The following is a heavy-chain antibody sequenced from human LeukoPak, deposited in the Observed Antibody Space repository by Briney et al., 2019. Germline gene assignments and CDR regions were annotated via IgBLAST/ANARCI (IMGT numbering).Heavy chain of an antibody. Sequence: ASVKVSCKASGYTFTCYYMHWVRQAPGQGLEWMGQINPNSGGTKYAKKFQGRVTMTRETYNSKAYVEVRRQRSDDTAVYYCARDVLTYYYDSSGLDYWGQGTLVTVSS. CDR3: ARDVLTYYYDSSGLDY. J-gene: IGHJ4*02. V-gene: IGHV1-2*06. D-gene: IGHD3-22*01. CDR1: GYTFTCYY. CDR2: INPNSGGT.